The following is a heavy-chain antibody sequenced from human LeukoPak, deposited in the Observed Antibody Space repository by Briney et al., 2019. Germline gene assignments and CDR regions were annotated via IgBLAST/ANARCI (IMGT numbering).Heavy chain of an antibody. CDR1: GGSISSYY. Sequence: SETLSLTCTVSGGSISSYYWSWIRQPPGKGLEWIGYIYTSGSTNYNPSLKSRVTISVDTSKNQFSLKLSSVTAADTAVYYCASVDIVATITKRPHYYYYGMDVWGQGTTVTVSS. CDR2: IYTSGST. CDR3: ASVDIVATITKRPHYYYYGMDV. J-gene: IGHJ6*02. V-gene: IGHV4-4*09. D-gene: IGHD5-12*01.